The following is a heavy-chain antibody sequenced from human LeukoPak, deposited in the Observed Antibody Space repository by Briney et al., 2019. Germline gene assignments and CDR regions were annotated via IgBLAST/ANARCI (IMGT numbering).Heavy chain of an antibody. V-gene: IGHV4-59*01. Sequence: PSETLSLTCTVSGGSISRYYWSWIRQPPGKGLEWIGYIYYSGSTSYNPSLKSRVTISLDTSGNQFSLKLSSVTAADTAVYYCASGYCGGACQLGGVDMWGQGTMVTVSS. D-gene: IGHD2-21*02. CDR1: GGSISRYY. J-gene: IGHJ3*02. CDR3: ASGYCGGACQLGGVDM. CDR2: IYYSGST.